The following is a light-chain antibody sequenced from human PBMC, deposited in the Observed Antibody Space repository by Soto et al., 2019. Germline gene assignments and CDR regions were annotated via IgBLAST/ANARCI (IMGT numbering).Light chain of an antibody. J-gene: IGKJ1*01. Sequence: EIVMTQSPATLSVSPGERATLSCWASQSVINNLAWYQQKPGQAPRLLIYGASNRATGIPDRFSGSGSGTDFTLTISRLEPEDFAVYYCQQYGSSGTFGQGTNADIK. CDR2: GAS. CDR3: QQYGSSGT. CDR1: QSVINN. V-gene: IGKV3-20*01.